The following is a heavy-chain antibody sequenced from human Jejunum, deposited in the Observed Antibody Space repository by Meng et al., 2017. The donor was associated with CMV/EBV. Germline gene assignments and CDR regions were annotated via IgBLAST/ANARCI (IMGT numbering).Heavy chain of an antibody. J-gene: IGHJ2*01. Sequence: QLLECGGGLVQPGGSMRLSCAVSGFTFGNYWMTWVRQTPGKGLEWVANLKEDGSESQYVDSVKGRFTISRDNPKNSLYLQMNSLRVEDTGVYYCARDDHVFDLWSRGTLVTVSS. D-gene: IGHD1-14*01. CDR1: GFTFGNYW. CDR3: ARDDHVFDL. V-gene: IGHV3-7*04. CDR2: LKEDGSES.